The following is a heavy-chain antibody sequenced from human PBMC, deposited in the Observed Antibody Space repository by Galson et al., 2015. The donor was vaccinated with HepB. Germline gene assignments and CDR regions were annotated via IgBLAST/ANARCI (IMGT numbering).Heavy chain of an antibody. Sequence: SLRLSCAASGFTFSGSAMHWVRQASGKGLEWVGRIRSKANSYATAYAASVKGRFTISRDDSKNTAYLQMNSLKTEDTAVYYCAHGMVTGGPFDYWGQGTLVTVSS. CDR2: IRSKANSYAT. D-gene: IGHD5-18*01. V-gene: IGHV3-73*01. CDR3: AHGMVTGGPFDY. CDR1: GFTFSGSA. J-gene: IGHJ4*02.